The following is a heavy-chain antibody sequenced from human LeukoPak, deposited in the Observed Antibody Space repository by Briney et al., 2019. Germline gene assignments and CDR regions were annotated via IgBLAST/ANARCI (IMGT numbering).Heavy chain of an antibody. J-gene: IGHJ4*02. CDR1: GFAFRNAW. CDR3: VTGDIAVIVQGVGLVY. CDR2: IKTETEGATI. Sequence: ALSLSCAASGFAFRNAWIGGVRQTPGKGLEWGGRIKTETEGATIEYAAPVKGTFTNSRDETTHMLYLQMNSLRTDDTAVYYCVTGDIAVIVQGVGLVYWGQGTLVTVSS. D-gene: IGHD2/OR15-2a*01. V-gene: IGHV3-15*01.